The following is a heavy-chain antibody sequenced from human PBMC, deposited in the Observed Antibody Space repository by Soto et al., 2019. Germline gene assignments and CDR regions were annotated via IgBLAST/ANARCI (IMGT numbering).Heavy chain of an antibody. Sequence: SVKVSCKASGGTFSSYAISWVRQAPGQGLEWMGGIIPIFGTANYAQKFQGRVTMTRDISIATAYMELSSLRSEDTAIYYCARMATFGSLNWFDPWGQGTLGTV. J-gene: IGHJ5*02. CDR1: GGTFSSYA. CDR2: IIPIFGTA. CDR3: ARMATFGSLNWFDP. V-gene: IGHV1-69*05. D-gene: IGHD3-16*01.